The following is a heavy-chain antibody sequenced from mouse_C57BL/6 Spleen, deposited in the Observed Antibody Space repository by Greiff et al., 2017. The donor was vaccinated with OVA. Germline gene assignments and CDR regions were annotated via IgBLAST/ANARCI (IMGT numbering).Heavy chain of an antibody. CDR2: IDPSDSET. CDR1: GYTFTSYW. J-gene: IGHJ2*01. D-gene: IGHD2-5*01. V-gene: IGHV1-52*01. CDR3: AGAYYSNPYYCDY. Sequence: VQLQQPGAELVRPGSSVKLSCKASGYTFTSYWMHWVKQRPIQGLEWIGNIDPSDSETHYNQKFKDKATLTVDKSSSTAYMQLSSLTSEDSAVYYCAGAYYSNPYYCDYWGQGTTLTVSS.